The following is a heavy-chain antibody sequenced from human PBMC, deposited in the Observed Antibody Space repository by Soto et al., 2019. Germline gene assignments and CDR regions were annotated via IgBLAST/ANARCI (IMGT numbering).Heavy chain of an antibody. J-gene: IGHJ5*01. CDR2: ISGSRSYI. Sequence: GGSLRLSCAASGFTFISYTMNWVRQAPGKGLEWVSSISGSRSYIYYADSVKGRFTISRDNAKSSLFLQMNSLRVEDTAVYYCVRDLSAYNWFDLWGPGILVTVS. CDR3: VRDLSAYNWFDL. V-gene: IGHV3-21*01. CDR1: GFTFISYT.